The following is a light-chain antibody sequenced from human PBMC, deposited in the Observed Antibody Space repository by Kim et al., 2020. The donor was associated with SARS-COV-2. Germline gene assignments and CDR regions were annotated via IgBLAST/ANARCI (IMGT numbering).Light chain of an antibody. Sequence: SYELTQPPSVSVSPGQTATIACSGDELGDKYTNWYQQKPGQSPVLVIYQDRKRPSGIPERFSGSNSGNTATLTISGTQTMDEGDYYCQAWDSSAGGVFGGVTQLTVL. CDR3: QAWDSSAGGV. J-gene: IGLJ3*02. CDR2: QDR. V-gene: IGLV3-1*01. CDR1: ELGDKY.